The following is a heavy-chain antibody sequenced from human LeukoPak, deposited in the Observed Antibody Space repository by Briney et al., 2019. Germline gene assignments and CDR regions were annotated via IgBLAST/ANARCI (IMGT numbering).Heavy chain of an antibody. CDR2: INPNSGDT. CDR3: ANVIAGVTTDY. V-gene: IGHV1-2*02. CDR1: GYTFTGYY. J-gene: IGHJ4*02. D-gene: IGHD1-26*01. Sequence: GASVKVSCKASGYTFTGYYIHWVRQAPGQGLEWMGWINPNSGDTNFAQKFQGRVTMTRDTSISTAYMELSRLRSDGTAVYYCANVIAGVTTDYWGQGTLVTVSS.